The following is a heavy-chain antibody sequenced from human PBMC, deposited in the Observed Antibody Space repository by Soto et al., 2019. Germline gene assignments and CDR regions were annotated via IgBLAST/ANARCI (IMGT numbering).Heavy chain of an antibody. CDR3: ASREARHDAFDI. CDR2: ISYDGSNK. D-gene: IGHD6-6*01. V-gene: IGHV3-30-3*01. J-gene: IGHJ3*02. CDR1: GCTFISYS. Sequence: TGGSLRLSCAAAGCTFISYSMHWVRQAPGKGLEWVAVISYDGSNKYYADSVKGRFTISRDNSKNTLYLQMNSLRAEDTAVYYCASREARHDAFDIWGQGTMVTVSS.